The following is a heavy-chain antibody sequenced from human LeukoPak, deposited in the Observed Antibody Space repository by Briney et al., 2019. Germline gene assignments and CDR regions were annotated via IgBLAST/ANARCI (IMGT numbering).Heavy chain of an antibody. CDR1: GGYISSYF. CDR3: ARDPEGHGNYFDY. J-gene: IGHJ4*02. Sequence: SETLSLTCTVSGGYISSYFCTWIRQPAGKGPEWIGRIHTSGSTNYNPSLKSRVTMSVDTSKNQFSLKLSSVTAADTAVYYCARDPEGHGNYFDYWGQGALVTVSS. D-gene: IGHD1-14*01. CDR2: IHTSGST. V-gene: IGHV4-4*07.